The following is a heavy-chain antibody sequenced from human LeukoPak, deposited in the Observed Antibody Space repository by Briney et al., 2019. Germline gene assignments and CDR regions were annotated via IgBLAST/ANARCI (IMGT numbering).Heavy chain of an antibody. V-gene: IGHV4-39*07. Sequence: PSETLSLTCTVSGASISSSSYYWGWIRQPPGKGLEWIGSIYYGGSTYDNPSLKSGVTISVDTSKNQFSLKVNSVTAADTAVYYCARDAGPQLPRRNSYAMDVWGQGTTVTVSS. CDR2: IYYGGST. D-gene: IGHD2-2*01. J-gene: IGHJ6*02. CDR1: GASISSSSYY. CDR3: ARDAGPQLPRRNSYAMDV.